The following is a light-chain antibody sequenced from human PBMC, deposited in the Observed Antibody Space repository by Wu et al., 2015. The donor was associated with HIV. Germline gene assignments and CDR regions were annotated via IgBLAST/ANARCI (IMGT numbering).Light chain of an antibody. J-gene: IGKJ1*01. CDR3: QQYGGSPPWT. CDR1: QNVKNNY. V-gene: IGKV3-20*01. CDR2: GAF. Sequence: EIVLTQSPGTLSLSPGERATLSCRASQNVKNNYLAWYQQKPGQAPRLVIYGAFSRATGIPDRFSGSVSGTDFTLTISRVEPEDFAVFYCQQYGGSPPWTFGQGTKVEIK.